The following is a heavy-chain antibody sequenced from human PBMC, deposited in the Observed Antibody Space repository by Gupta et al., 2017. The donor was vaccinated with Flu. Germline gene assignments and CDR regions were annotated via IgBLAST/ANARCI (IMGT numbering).Heavy chain of an antibody. CDR2: IKSKTDGGTT. J-gene: IGHJ6*02. V-gene: IGHV3-15*01. Sequence: EVQLVAPGGGLVTPGGSLRLSCAASGSTFSNAWMSWVRQDPGKGLEWVGRIKSKTDGGTTDYAAPVKDRFTISRDDSKNTLYLQMNSLKTEDTAVYYCTTVYYDFWSGYYTPDYYDMDVWGQGTTVTVSS. CDR1: GSTFSNAW. CDR3: TTVYYDFWSGYYTPDYYDMDV. D-gene: IGHD3-3*01.